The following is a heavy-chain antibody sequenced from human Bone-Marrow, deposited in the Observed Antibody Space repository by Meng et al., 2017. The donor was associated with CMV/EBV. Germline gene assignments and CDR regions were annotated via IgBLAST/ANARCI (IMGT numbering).Heavy chain of an antibody. CDR1: GYNFRHHG. V-gene: IGHV1-18*01. J-gene: IGHJ4*02. D-gene: IGHD2-2*01. Sequence: ASVKVSCKASGYNFRHHGISWVRQAPGQGLEWMGWVTPYNGDTKYAQKIQGRLTMTTDTSTNTVYFDLRSLRSDDTAVYYCAREYQLLPFAYWGQGTLVTVAS. CDR2: VTPYNGDT. CDR3: AREYQLLPFAY.